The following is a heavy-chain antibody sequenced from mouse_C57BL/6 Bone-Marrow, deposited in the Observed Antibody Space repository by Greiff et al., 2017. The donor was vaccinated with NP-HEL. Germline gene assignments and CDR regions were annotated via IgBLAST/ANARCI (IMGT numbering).Heavy chain of an antibody. CDR3: TRCGYYWYFDV. CDR2: IDPETGGT. CDR1: GYTFTDYE. D-gene: IGHD2-2*01. V-gene: IGHV1-15*01. J-gene: IGHJ1*03. Sequence: VQLVESGAELVRPGASVTLSCKASGYTFTDYEMHWVKQTPVHGLEWIGAIDPETGGTAYNQKFKGKAILPVDKSSSTAYMELRSLTTKDSDVYYCTRCGYYWYFDVWGTGTTVTVSS.